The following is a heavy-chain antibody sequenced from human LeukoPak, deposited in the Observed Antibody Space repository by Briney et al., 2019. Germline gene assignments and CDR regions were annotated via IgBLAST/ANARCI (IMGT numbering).Heavy chain of an antibody. D-gene: IGHD1-1*01. CDR1: VGSISSYY. CDR3: ARGQLERRGWFDP. V-gene: IGHV4-59*01. J-gene: IGHJ5*02. CDR2: IYYSGST. Sequence: SETLSLTCTVSVGSISSYYWSWIRPPPGKEVEGMGYIYYSGSTNYNTSLKSLVTISVDTSKNQFSLKLSSVTAADTAVYYCARGQLERRGWFDPWGQGTLVTVSS.